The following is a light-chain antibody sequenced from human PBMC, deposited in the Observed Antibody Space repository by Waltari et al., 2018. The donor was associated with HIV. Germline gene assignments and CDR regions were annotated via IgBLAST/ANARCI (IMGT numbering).Light chain of an antibody. CDR1: TSDVGAYKS. V-gene: IGLV2-14*01. Sequence: QSALTPPASVSGSPGQSITISCTGTTSDVGAYKSVSWYQQHPGKAPKLMIYEVSNRPSGVSNRFSGSKSGNTASLTISGLQAEDEADYFCSSYTSSSTLVFGSGTKVTVL. J-gene: IGLJ1*01. CDR2: EVS. CDR3: SSYTSSSTLV.